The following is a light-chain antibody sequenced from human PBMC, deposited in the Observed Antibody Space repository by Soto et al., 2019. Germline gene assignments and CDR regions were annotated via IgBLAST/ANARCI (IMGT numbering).Light chain of an antibody. J-gene: IGLJ2*01. Sequence: QSVLTQPASVSGSPGQSITISCTGTSSDIGNYDFVSWYQQVPGTAPKAMIYEVSSRPSGVSNRFSGSKSGTTASLTISGLQDEDEAYYYYSSYTTSTSVILFGGVPNLTV. CDR3: SSYTTSTSVIL. V-gene: IGLV2-14*01. CDR1: SSDIGNYDF. CDR2: EVS.